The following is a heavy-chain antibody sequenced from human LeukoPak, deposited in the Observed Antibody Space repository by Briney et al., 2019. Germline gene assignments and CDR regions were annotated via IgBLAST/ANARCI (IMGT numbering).Heavy chain of an antibody. Sequence: GGSLRLSCAASGFTFSNYAMSWVRQAPGKGLEWVSGISASRGSTYYADSVTGRFTISRDNSKNTLYLQMNSLRAEDTAVYYCARGAGYFDYWGQGTLVTVSS. CDR1: GFTFSNYA. CDR3: ARGAGYFDY. CDR2: ISASRGST. V-gene: IGHV3-23*01. J-gene: IGHJ4*02.